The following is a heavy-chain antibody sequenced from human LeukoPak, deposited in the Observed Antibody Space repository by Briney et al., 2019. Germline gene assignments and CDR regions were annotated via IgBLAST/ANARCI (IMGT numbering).Heavy chain of an antibody. CDR3: ARHRSGSSWFAP. D-gene: IGHD6-19*01. CDR1: GGSISSYY. J-gene: IGHJ5*02. Sequence: SETLTLTCTVSGGSISSYYWSWIRQPPGKGLEWIGYIFDSGSTNYNPSLKSRVTISVDTSKSQFSLRLSSVTAADTAVYYCARHRSGSSWFAPWGQGTLVTVSS. V-gene: IGHV4-59*08. CDR2: IFDSGST.